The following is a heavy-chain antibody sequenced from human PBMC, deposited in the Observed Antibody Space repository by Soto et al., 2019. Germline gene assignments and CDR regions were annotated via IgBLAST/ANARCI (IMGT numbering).Heavy chain of an antibody. CDR1: GFTFSSYS. CDR3: ARAGYCSSTSCYVYYYYYMDV. CDR2: ISSSSSYI. Sequence: GESLKISCAASGFTFSSYSMNWVRQAPGKGLEWVSSISSSSSYIYYADSVKGRFTISRDNAKNSLYLQMNSLRAEDTAVYYCARAGYCSSTSCYVYYYYYMDVWGKGTTVTVSS. V-gene: IGHV3-21*01. D-gene: IGHD2-2*01. J-gene: IGHJ6*03.